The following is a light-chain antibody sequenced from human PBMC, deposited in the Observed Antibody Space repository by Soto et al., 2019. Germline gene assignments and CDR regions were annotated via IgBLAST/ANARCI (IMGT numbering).Light chain of an antibody. CDR3: QQYMSSVT. V-gene: IGKV3-20*01. CDR2: GAS. Sequence: EIVLTQSPGSLSLSPGQRATLSCRASQSVDTTFFAWYQKKPGQAPRLLIYGASKRATGIPDRFSGSGSGTDFTLIISRLEPEDFAVYYCQQYMSSVTFGQGTKVXIK. J-gene: IGKJ1*01. CDR1: QSVDTTF.